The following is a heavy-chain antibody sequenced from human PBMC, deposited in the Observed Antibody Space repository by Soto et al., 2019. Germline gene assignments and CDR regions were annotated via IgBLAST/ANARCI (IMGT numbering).Heavy chain of an antibody. CDR2: IYSSGST. D-gene: IGHD2-2*01. J-gene: IGHJ4*02. V-gene: IGHV4-59*08. Sequence: QVQLQESGPGLVKPSETLSLTCTVSGGSISGYYWTWIRQPPGKGLEWIGHIYSSGSTEYNPSLKSRVTISVDTSKNQFSLKVNSVTAADTAVYFCARLYCSSVRCSSHFDYWGQGTLVTVSS. CDR3: ARLYCSSVRCSSHFDY. CDR1: GGSISGYY.